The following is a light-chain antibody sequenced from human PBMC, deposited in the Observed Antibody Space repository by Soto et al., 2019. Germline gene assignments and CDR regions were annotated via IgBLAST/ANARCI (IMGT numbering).Light chain of an antibody. J-gene: IGLJ1*01. CDR3: CSYAGSSTFYV. Sequence: QSVLTQPASVSGSPGQSITISCTGTSSDVGSYNLVSWYQQHPGKAPKLMIYQVSKRPSGVSNRFSGSKSGNTASLTISGLQAEDEADYYCCSYAGSSTFYVLGXGTKVTVL. V-gene: IGLV2-23*02. CDR1: SSDVGSYNL. CDR2: QVS.